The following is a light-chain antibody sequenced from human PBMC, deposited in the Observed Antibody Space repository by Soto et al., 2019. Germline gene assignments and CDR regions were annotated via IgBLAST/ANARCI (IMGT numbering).Light chain of an antibody. CDR1: QSVSSN. CDR2: GAS. CDR3: QQYNNWPLT. J-gene: IGKJ1*01. Sequence: EIVMTQSPATLSVSPGERATLNCRASQSVSSNLAWYQQKPGQAPRLLIYGASTRATGIPARFSGSGSGTEFTLTISSLQSEDFAVYYCQQYNNWPLTFGQGTKVDIK. V-gene: IGKV3-15*01.